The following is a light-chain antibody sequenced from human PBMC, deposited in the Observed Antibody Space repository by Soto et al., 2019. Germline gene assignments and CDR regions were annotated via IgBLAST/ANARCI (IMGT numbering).Light chain of an antibody. CDR3: QQRSNWPST. V-gene: IGKV3-11*01. CDR2: DAS. Sequence: EIVLTQSPATLSLSPGERATLSCRASQSVSSYLAWYQQKPGQAPRLLIYDASNTATGIPARFSGSGSGTDFTLTISSQEPEDFAVYYCQQRSNWPSTFGGGTKVEIK. J-gene: IGKJ4*01. CDR1: QSVSSY.